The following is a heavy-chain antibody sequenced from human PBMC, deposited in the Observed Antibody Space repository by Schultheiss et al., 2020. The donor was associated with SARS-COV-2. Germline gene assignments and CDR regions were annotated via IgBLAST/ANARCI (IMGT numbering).Heavy chain of an antibody. CDR1: GGSFSGYY. D-gene: IGHD2-15*01. CDR3: ARGNCSGGSCYSARIDY. Sequence: SQTLSLTCAVYGGSFSGYYWSWIRQPPGKGLEWIGYIYYSGSTYYNPSLKSRVTISVDTSKNQFSLKLSSVTAADTAVYYCARGNCSGGSCYSARIDYWGQGTLVTVSS. CDR2: IYYSGST. J-gene: IGHJ4*02. V-gene: IGHV4-30-4*01.